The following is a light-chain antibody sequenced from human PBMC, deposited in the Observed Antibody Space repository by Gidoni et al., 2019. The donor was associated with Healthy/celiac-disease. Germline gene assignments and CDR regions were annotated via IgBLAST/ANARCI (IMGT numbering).Light chain of an antibody. CDR2: AAS. CDR1: QSISSY. J-gene: IGKJ4*01. CDR3: QQSYSTPLT. Sequence: IHMTHSPSSLSASVGDRVTITCRASQSISSYLNWYQQKPGKAHKLLIYAASSLQSVVPSRFSGSGSGTDFTLTISRLQTEDFATYYCQQSYSTPLTFGGGTKVEIK. V-gene: IGKV1-39*01.